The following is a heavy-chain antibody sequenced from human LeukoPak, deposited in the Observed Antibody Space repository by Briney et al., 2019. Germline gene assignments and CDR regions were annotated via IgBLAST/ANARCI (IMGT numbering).Heavy chain of an antibody. J-gene: IGHJ4*02. Sequence: PSETLSLTCTVSGYSISSGYYWGWIRQPPGKGLEWIGSIYHSGSTYYNPSLKSRVTISVDTSKNQFSLKLSSVTAADTAVYYCARGGWLQSLDYWGQGTLVTVSS. CDR3: ARGGWLQSLDY. V-gene: IGHV4-38-2*02. D-gene: IGHD5-24*01. CDR2: IYHSGST. CDR1: GYSISSGYY.